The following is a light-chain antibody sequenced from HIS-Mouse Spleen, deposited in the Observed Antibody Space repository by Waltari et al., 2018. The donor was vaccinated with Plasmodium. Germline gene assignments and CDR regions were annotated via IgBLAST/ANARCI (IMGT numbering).Light chain of an antibody. J-gene: IGLJ3*02. Sequence: SYELTQPPSVSVSPGQTARITCSGDALPTKYAYWYQQKSGQAPVLVIYEDSKRPSGIPERCSGSSSGTMATVTISGAQVEDEADYYCYSTDSSGNHRVFGGGTKLTVL. CDR3: YSTDSSGNHRV. V-gene: IGLV3-10*01. CDR2: EDS. CDR1: ALPTKY.